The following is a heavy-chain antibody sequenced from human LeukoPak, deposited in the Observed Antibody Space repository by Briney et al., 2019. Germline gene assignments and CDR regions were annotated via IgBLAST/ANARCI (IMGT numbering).Heavy chain of an antibody. CDR1: DDSISDYY. V-gene: IGHV4-59*08. CDR2: MYYSGIS. D-gene: IGHD1-26*01. J-gene: IGHJ4*02. Sequence: SETLSLTCSVSDDSISDYYWSWIRQPPGKGLEWIGSMYYSGISNYDPSLKGRVTISVDTSKNQVSLRLNSVTAADTAVYYCARQSGSYRPFDYWGQGILVTVSS. CDR3: ARQSGSYRPFDY.